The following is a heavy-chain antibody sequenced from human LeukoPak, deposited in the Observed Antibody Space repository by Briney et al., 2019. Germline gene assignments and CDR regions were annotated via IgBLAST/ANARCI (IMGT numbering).Heavy chain of an antibody. CDR1: GYTFSSYG. CDR3: ARLDTAMVYWYFDL. D-gene: IGHD5-18*01. J-gene: IGHJ2*01. Sequence: GASVKVSCMASGYTFSSYGISWVRQAPGQGLEWMGWISAYNDNTNYAQKFHGKVTMTTDASTSTGYMELRSLRSDDTAVYYCARLDTAMVYWYFDLWGRGTLVTVSS. V-gene: IGHV1-18*01. CDR2: ISAYNDNT.